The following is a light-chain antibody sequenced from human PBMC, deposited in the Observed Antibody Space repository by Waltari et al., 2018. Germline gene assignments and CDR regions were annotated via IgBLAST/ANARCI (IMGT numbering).Light chain of an antibody. V-gene: IGKV1-5*03. CDR3: QQCNTYSFN. Sequence: DVQMTQFPSTLSASVGDRITITCRASQSTNNLLAWYQVKPGKAPRLLIQKASDLQSGVPSRFSGSGSGKEFTLTINSLQPDDVATYYCQQCNTYSFNFGPGTTVDIK. J-gene: IGKJ3*01. CDR2: KAS. CDR1: QSTNNL.